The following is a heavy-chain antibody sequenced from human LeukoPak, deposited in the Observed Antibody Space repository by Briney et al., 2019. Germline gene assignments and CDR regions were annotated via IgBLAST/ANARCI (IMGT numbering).Heavy chain of an antibody. V-gene: IGHV3-23*01. D-gene: IGHD4-17*01. CDR3: AKDRTGIYGDYAGGLGY. CDR2: ISGSGGST. J-gene: IGHJ4*02. Sequence: PGGSLRLSCAASGFTFSSYSMNWVRQAPGKGLEWVSAISGSGGSTYYADSVKGRFTISRDNSKNTLYLQMNSLRAEDTAVYYCAKDRTGIYGDYAGGLGYWGQGTLVTVSS. CDR1: GFTFSSYS.